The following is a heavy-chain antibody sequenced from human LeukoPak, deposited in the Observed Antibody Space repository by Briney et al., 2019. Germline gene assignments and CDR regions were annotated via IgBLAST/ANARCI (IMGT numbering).Heavy chain of an antibody. CDR1: GFTFSSYA. V-gene: IGHV3-23*01. CDR3: AKMYCSSTSCRIGGVTAQDY. D-gene: IGHD2-2*01. Sequence: PAGSLRLSCAVSGFTFSSYAMSWVRQAPGKGLEWVSAISGSGGSTYYADSVKGRFSSSRDNSKNTLYLQMNSLRAEDTAVYYCAKMYCSSTSCRIGGVTAQDYWDQGTLVTVSS. J-gene: IGHJ4*02. CDR2: ISGSGGST.